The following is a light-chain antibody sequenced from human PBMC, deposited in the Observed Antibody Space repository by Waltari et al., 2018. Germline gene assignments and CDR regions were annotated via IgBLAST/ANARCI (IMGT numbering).Light chain of an antibody. CDR3: MQALQTPYT. CDR1: QSLLHDVGHTF. V-gene: IGKV2-28*01. Sequence: DIVMTPSPLSLTVTPGEPASISCRSSQSLLHDVGHTFFDWYLQRPGQSPQLLIYWGSNRASGVPDRFSGSESGTDFTLKISSVEAEDVGTYYCMQALQTPYTFGQGTKLDIK. CDR2: WGS. J-gene: IGKJ2*01.